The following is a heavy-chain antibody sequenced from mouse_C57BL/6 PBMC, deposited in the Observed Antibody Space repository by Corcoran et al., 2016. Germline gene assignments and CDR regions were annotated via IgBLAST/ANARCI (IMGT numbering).Heavy chain of an antibody. J-gene: IGHJ2*01. V-gene: IGHV1-75*01. CDR3: ARNNYGSSYYFDY. CDR1: GYTFTDYY. CDR2: IFPGSGST. Sequence: QVQLQQSGPELVKPGASVKISCKASGYTFTDYYINWVKQRPGQGIEWIGWIFPGSGSTYYNEKFKGKATLTVDKSSRTAYMLLRSLTSEDSAVYFCARNNYGSSYYFDYWGQGTTLTVSS. D-gene: IGHD1-1*01.